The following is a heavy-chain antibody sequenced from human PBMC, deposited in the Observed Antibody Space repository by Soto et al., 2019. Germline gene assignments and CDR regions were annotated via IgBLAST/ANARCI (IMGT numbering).Heavy chain of an antibody. CDR3: ARAVEMATAPLTT. J-gene: IGHJ5*02. CDR2: IIPMFGTE. CDR1: GGTFSSDA. D-gene: IGHD5-18*01. Sequence: QVQLVQSGAEVRKPGSSVKVSCKASGGTFSSDAISWVRQAPGQGLEWMGGIIPMFGTENYSEKFHERVTITAEEYTRTAYMEVSSLRSEDTAVYYCARAVEMATAPLTTWGQGTVVIVSS. V-gene: IGHV1-69*01.